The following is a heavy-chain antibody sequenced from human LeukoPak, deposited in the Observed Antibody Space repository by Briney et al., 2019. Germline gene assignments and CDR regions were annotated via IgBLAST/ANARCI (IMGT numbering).Heavy chain of an antibody. V-gene: IGHV4-59*08. CDR3: ARLLADNWFDP. J-gene: IGHJ5*02. CDR2: IYYGVST. D-gene: IGHD6-13*01. CDR1: GGSISSYY. Sequence: SETLSLTCTVSGGSISSYYWSWIRQPPGKGLEWIGYIYYGVSTNHNPSLKSRVTISLDTSKKQISLKVRSVTAADTAIYYCARLLADNWFDPWGQGTPVTVSS.